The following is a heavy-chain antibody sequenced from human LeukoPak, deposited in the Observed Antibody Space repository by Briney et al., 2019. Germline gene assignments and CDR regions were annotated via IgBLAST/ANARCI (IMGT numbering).Heavy chain of an antibody. CDR1: GGSFSGYY. Sequence: SETLSLTCAVYGGSFSGYYWSWIRQPPGKGLEWIGEINHSGSTNYNPSLKSRATISVDTSKNQLSLKLSSVTAADTAVYYCARGLPSSGSYYTRFDPWGQGTLVTVSS. D-gene: IGHD3-10*01. J-gene: IGHJ5*02. CDR3: ARGLPSSGSYYTRFDP. CDR2: INHSGST. V-gene: IGHV4-34*01.